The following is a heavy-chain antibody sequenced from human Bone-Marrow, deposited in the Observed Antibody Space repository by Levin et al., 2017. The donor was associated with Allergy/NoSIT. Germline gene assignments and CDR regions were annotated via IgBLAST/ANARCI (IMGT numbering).Heavy chain of an antibody. V-gene: IGHV3-64D*06. CDR3: AAYTNGWFVY. CDR1: GFTFSRFA. D-gene: IGHD2-8*01. CDR2: IASNGEST. J-gene: IGHJ4*02. Sequence: GGSLRLSCSASGFTFSRFAMHWVRQAPSLGLQFVSAIASNGESTFYADPVKGRFTVSRDNSDNTLFLQMSGLRTEDTAVYYCAAYTNGWFVYWGRGTLVTVSS.